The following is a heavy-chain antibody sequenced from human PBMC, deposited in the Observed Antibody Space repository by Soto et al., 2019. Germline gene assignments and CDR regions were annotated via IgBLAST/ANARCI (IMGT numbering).Heavy chain of an antibody. CDR2: MGGRDGTI. J-gene: IGHJ6*02. V-gene: IGHV3-23*01. CDR3: TRGPYCDTSSCFLPNYYFAMDV. D-gene: IGHD2-2*01. CDR1: ASAFTNFY. Sequence: QPGGTLRLSGSAAASAFTNFYMRWLRLSPTKGRDSNSYMGGRDGTILYAAYVRGRFAISRDNSKNTLYLQANSLRAEDTAVYYCTRGPYCDTSSCFLPNYYFAMDVWGRGTTVTVSS.